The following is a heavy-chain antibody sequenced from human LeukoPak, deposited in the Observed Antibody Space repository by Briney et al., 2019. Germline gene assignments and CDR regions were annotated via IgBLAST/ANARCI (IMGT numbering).Heavy chain of an antibody. CDR2: MNPNSGNT. D-gene: IGHD6-13*01. J-gene: IGHJ2*01. Sequence: ASVKVSCKASGYTFTSYDINWVRQATGQGLEWMGWMNPNSGNTGYAQKFQGRVTMTRDTSISTAYMELSRLRSDDTAVYYCASGIAAAPPYWYFDLWGRGTLVTVSS. CDR1: GYTFTSYD. V-gene: IGHV1-8*01. CDR3: ASGIAAAPPYWYFDL.